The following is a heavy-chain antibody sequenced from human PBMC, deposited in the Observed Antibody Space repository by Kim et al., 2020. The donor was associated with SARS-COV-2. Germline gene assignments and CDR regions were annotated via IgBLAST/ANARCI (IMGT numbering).Heavy chain of an antibody. CDR1: GFTFSSYG. Sequence: GRSLRLSCAASGFTFSSYGMHWVRQAPGKGLEWVALISYDGSNKYYADSVKGRFTISRDNSKNTLYLQMNSLRAEDTAVYYCAGGGGIAVAASPSSFDY. V-gene: IGHV3-30*03. CDR2: ISYDGSNK. J-gene: IGHJ4*01. CDR3: AGGGGIAVAASPSSFDY. D-gene: IGHD6-19*01.